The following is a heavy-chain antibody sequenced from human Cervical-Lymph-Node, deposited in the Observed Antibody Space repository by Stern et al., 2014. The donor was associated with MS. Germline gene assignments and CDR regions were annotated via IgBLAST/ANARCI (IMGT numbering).Heavy chain of an antibody. CDR3: ARDRANYGVFDY. V-gene: IGHV1-18*01. Sequence: VQLVESGGEVKKPGASVKASCKTSGYTFTDYGVTWVRLAPGQGLAWMGWFSGHNGVTNDARKFQDRVTISRDTSTSTAYMELRSLRADDTAVYYCARDRANYGVFDYWGQGSLVTVSA. D-gene: IGHD4/OR15-4a*01. J-gene: IGHJ4*02. CDR1: GYTFTDYG. CDR2: FSGHNGVT.